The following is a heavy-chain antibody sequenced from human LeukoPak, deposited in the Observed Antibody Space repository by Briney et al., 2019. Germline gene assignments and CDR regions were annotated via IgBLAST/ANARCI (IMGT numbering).Heavy chain of an antibody. D-gene: IGHD6-6*01. CDR2: FHYSGST. CDR3: ASDWGVSARPGYMDV. Sequence: PSETLSLTCSVSGGSISSSSYYWGWIRQPPGKGLEWIGSFHYSGSTYYNPSLKSRVTISVDTSKNQFSLRLSSVTAADTAVYYCASDWGVSARPGYMDVWGKGTTVTVSS. V-gene: IGHV4-39*07. J-gene: IGHJ6*03. CDR1: GGSISSSSYY.